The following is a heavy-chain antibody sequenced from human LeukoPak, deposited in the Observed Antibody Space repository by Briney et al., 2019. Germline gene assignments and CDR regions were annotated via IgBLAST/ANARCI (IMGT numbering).Heavy chain of an antibody. D-gene: IGHD2-21*01. J-gene: IGHJ6*03. V-gene: IGHV3-48*02. CDR2: IGSSGSAGGNI. CDR1: GFSFSGFG. Sequence: PGGSLRLSCAASGFSFSGFGMNWVRQAPGKGLEWISYIGSSGSAGGNIYYAVSVKGRFTVSRDNAKDSLFLQMNSLQDADTAVYYCARAPTPYFTYYMDVWAKGPRSPSP. CDR3: ARAPTPYFTYYMDV.